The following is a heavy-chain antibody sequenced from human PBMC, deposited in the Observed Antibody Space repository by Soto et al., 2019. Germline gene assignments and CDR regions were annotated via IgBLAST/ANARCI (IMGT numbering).Heavy chain of an antibody. V-gene: IGHV1-2*02. CDR1: GYTFTGYY. J-gene: IGHJ4*02. CDR3: ARSRVGLIHFDY. CDR2: INPNSGGT. Sequence: WASVKVSCKASGYTFTGYYMHWVRQAPGQGLEWMGWINPNSGGTNYAQKFQGRVTMTRDTSISTAYMELSRLRSDDTAVYYCARSRVGLIHFDYWGQGTLVTVSS.